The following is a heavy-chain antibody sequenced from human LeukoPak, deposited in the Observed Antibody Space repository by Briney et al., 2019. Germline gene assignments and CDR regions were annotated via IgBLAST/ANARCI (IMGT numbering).Heavy chain of an antibody. D-gene: IGHD1-1*01. V-gene: IGHV3-13*01. J-gene: IGHJ6*03. CDR2: IGTASDT. CDR3: ARGPPRGKYYYMDV. CDR1: GFTFSSFD. Sequence: GGSLRLSCAASGFTFSSFDMHWVRQPTGQGLEWVSTIGTASDTYYPSSVEGRFTLSRDNAKNSLYPQMNSLTAGDTAVYYCARGPPRGKYYYMDVWGKGTTVTVSS.